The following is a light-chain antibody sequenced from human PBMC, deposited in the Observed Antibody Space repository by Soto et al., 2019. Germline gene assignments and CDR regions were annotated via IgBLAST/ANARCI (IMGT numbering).Light chain of an antibody. V-gene: IGKV1-5*01. CDR1: QSISSW. Sequence: DIQMTQSPSTLSASVGDRVTITCRASQSISSWLAWYQQKPGKAPKLLIYDASNLQSGVPSRFSGSGSGTEFSLTISGLQPDDFATYYCQEYDSYPRTFGQGTKVEIK. J-gene: IGKJ1*01. CDR2: DAS. CDR3: QEYDSYPRT.